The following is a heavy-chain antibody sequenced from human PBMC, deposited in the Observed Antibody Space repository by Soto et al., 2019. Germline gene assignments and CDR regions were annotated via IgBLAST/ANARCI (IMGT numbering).Heavy chain of an antibody. Sequence: SGPTLVNPTQTLTLTCTFSGFSLSTSGVGVGWIRQPPGKALEWLALIYWDDDKRYSPSLKSRLTITKDTSKNQVVLTMTNMDPVDTATYYCAHRRSKSEGSLVVFDYWGQGTLVTVSS. D-gene: IGHD2-2*01. J-gene: IGHJ4*02. CDR3: AHRRSKSEGSLVVFDY. CDR2: IYWDDDK. CDR1: GFSLSTSGVG. V-gene: IGHV2-5*02.